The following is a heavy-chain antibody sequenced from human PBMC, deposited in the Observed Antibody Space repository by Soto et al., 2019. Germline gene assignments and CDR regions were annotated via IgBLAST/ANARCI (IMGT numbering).Heavy chain of an antibody. V-gene: IGHV3-21*01. CDR1: GFTFNNYG. CDR2: ISSSSSYI. Sequence: PGGSLRLSCAASGFTFNNYGMHWVRQAPGKGLEWVSSISSSSSYIYYADSVKGRFTISRDNAKNSLYLQMNSLRAEDTAVYYCARAYSGSYWHYWGQGTLVTVSS. J-gene: IGHJ4*02. D-gene: IGHD1-26*01. CDR3: ARAYSGSYWHY.